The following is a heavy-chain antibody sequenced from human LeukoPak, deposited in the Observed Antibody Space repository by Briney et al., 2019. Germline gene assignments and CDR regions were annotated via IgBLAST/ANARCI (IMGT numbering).Heavy chain of an antibody. CDR2: ILYDGSEK. Sequence: PGRSLRLSCAASGFTFSNYAMHWVRQAPGKGLEWVAVILYDGSEKYYADSVKGRFTISRDNAKNTLYLQMNSLRAEDTAVYYCARDEVWFGTIDCWGQGTLVIVSS. CDR1: GFTFSNYA. V-gene: IGHV3-30-3*01. CDR3: ARDEVWFGTIDC. J-gene: IGHJ4*02. D-gene: IGHD3-10*01.